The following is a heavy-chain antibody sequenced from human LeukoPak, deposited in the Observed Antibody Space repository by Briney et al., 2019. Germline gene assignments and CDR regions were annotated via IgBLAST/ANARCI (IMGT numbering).Heavy chain of an antibody. V-gene: IGHV1-69*05. CDR2: IIPIFGTA. D-gene: IGHD6-19*01. CDR1: GGTFSSYA. CDR3: AGEFDSSGSY. J-gene: IGHJ4*02. Sequence: ASVKVSCKASGGTFSSYAISWVRQAPGQGLEWMGRIIPIFGTANYAQKFQGRVTITTDESTSTAYMELSSLRSEDTAVYYCAGEFDSSGSYWGQGTLVTVSS.